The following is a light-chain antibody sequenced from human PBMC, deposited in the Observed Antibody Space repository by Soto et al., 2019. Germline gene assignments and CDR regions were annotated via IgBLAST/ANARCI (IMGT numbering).Light chain of an antibody. CDR3: QQHANSPIT. CDR1: QPVSSNF. CDR2: GVS. J-gene: IGKJ5*01. Sequence: ELVLTQSPGTLSLSPGESAALSCRASQPVSSNFLAWYQQKPGQAPRLLIYGVSSRASGIPDRFFGSGSVTDFTLTINRLEPEDFAVYYCQQHANSPITFGQGTRLEIK. V-gene: IGKV3-20*01.